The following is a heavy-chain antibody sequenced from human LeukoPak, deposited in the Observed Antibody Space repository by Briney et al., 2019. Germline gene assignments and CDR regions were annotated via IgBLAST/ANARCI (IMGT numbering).Heavy chain of an antibody. D-gene: IGHD2-21*02. CDR3: AKSPLAYCGGDCPYAFDI. CDR2: ISYDGRNK. CDR1: GFTFSTYG. V-gene: IGHV3-30*18. Sequence: GGSLRLSRAASGFTFSTYGMHWVRQAPGKGLEWVAVISYDGRNKYYADSVKGRFTISRDNSKNTLCLQMNSLRAEDTAVYYCAKSPLAYCGGDCPYAFDIWGQGTMVTVSS. J-gene: IGHJ3*02.